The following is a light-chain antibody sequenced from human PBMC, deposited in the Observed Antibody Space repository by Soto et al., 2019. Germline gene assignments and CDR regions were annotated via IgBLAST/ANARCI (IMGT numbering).Light chain of an antibody. CDR1: YTDVGGHNR. CDR2: EVD. CDR3: VSYIESSLTHWV. Sequence: QSALTQPASVSGSPGQSITISCTGTYTDVGGHNRVSWYQHHAGKGPKMLIFEVDNRPSGISDRFSGSKSGDTASLTISDLQAEDEADYYCVSYIESSLTHWVFGGGTQLTVL. J-gene: IGLJ7*01. V-gene: IGLV2-14*01.